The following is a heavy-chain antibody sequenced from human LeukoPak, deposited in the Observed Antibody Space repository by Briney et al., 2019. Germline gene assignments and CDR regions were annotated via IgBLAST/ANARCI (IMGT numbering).Heavy chain of an antibody. CDR3: ARHQAAAIHYYYYGMDV. V-gene: IGHV4-59*08. CDR1: GGSISSYY. J-gene: IGHJ6*02. CDR2: IYYSGST. Sequence: SETLSLTCTVSGGSISSYYWSWIRQPPGKGLEWIGYIYYSGSTNYNPSLKSRVTISVATSKNQFSLKLSSVTAADTAVYYCARHQAAAIHYYYYGMDVWGQGTTVTVSS. D-gene: IGHD2-2*01.